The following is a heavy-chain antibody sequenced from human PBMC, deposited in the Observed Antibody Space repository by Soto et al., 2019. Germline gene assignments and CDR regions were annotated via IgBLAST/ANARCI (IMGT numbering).Heavy chain of an antibody. CDR2: VTKSDYT. CDR3: AREDSIIIPAVSDF. CDR1: GFYFNNYG. D-gene: IGHD2-2*01. Sequence: GGSLRLSCTVSGFYFNNYGINWVRQPPGKGLEWVSSVTKSDYTYYSDSVKGRFTISRDNAKNSVSLQMNSLRAEDTAVYYCAREDSIIIPAVSDFWGQGTTVTVSS. J-gene: IGHJ6*02. V-gene: IGHV3-21*01.